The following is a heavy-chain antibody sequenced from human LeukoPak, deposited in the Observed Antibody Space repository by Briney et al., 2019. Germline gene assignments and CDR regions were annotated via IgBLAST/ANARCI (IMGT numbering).Heavy chain of an antibody. J-gene: IGHJ6*03. CDR3: ARDSYSGSYVYYYYMDV. V-gene: IGHV1-69*13. CDR2: IIPIFGTA. Sequence: VASVKVSCKASGGTFSSYAISWVRQAPGQGLEWMGGIIPIFGTANYAQKFQGRVTITADESTSTAYMELSSLRSEDTAVYYCARDSYSGSYVYYYYMDVWGKGTTVTVSS. D-gene: IGHD1-26*01. CDR1: GGTFSSYA.